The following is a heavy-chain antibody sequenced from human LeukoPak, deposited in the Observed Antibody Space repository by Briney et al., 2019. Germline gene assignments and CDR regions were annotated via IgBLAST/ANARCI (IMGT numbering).Heavy chain of an antibody. V-gene: IGHV4-34*01. CDR1: GFTFSSYA. CDR2: INHSGST. J-gene: IGHJ4*02. CDR3: ARGPQYSGSYYKY. D-gene: IGHD1-26*01. Sequence: PGGSLRLSCAASGFTFSSYAMSWVRQAPGKGLEWIGEINHSGSTNYHPSLKSRVTISVDTSKNQFSLKLSSVTAADTAVYYCARGPQYSGSYYKYWGQGTLVTVSS.